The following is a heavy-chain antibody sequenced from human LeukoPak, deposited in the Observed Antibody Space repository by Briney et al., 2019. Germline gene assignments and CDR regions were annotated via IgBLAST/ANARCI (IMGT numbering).Heavy chain of an antibody. D-gene: IGHD1-26*01. V-gene: IGHV1-3*04. CDR2: INIGNGNT. J-gene: IGHJ4*02. CDR3: AGVLTNLLTFDY. CDR1: GYTFTSSA. Sequence: ASVKVSCKASGYTFTSSAIHWVRRAPGQRLEWMGWINIGNGNTKYSQKFQGRVTIIRDTSASTAYMELSSLRSEDTAVYYCAGVLTNLLTFDYWGQGTLVTVSS.